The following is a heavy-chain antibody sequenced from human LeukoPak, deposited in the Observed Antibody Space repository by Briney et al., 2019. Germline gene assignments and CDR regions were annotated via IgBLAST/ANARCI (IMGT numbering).Heavy chain of an antibody. CDR2: IYSSGST. V-gene: IGHV4-4*07. CDR3: ARGRRRGISCRGSSCYEGDWFDP. CDR1: GDSLNSYY. J-gene: IGHJ5*02. D-gene: IGHD2-2*01. Sequence: SETLSLTCTVSGDSLNSYYWSWIRQPAGKGLEWIGRIYSSGSTNYNPSLKSQVTMSVDTSKNQFSLKLTSVTAADTAVYFCARGRRRGISCRGSSCYEGDWFDPWGQGILVTVSS.